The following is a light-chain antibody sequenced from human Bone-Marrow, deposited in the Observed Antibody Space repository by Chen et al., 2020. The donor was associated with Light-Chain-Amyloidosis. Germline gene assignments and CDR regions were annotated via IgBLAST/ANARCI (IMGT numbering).Light chain of an antibody. Sequence: QAALTQPPSASGSPGPSVTISCPGTSRDVGGYNYVYWYQQHPGKAPKLTIYEVSKRPSGVPDRFSGSKSGNTASLTVSGLQAEDEADYYCSSYAGSNNLVFGGGTKLTVL. CDR2: EVS. V-gene: IGLV2-8*01. J-gene: IGLJ3*02. CDR1: SRDVGGYNY. CDR3: SSYAGSNNLV.